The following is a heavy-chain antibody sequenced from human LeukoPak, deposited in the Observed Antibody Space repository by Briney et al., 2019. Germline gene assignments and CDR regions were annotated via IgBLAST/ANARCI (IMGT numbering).Heavy chain of an antibody. Sequence: SETLSLTCTVSGYSISSGYYWGWIRQPPGKGLEWIGYIYHSGSTYYNPSLKSRVTISVDRSKNQFSLKLSSVTAADTAVYYCARSIVVVPAATYYFDYWGQGTLVTVSS. J-gene: IGHJ4*02. CDR1: GYSISSGYY. CDR3: ARSIVVVPAATYYFDY. D-gene: IGHD2-2*01. V-gene: IGHV4-38-2*02. CDR2: IYHSGST.